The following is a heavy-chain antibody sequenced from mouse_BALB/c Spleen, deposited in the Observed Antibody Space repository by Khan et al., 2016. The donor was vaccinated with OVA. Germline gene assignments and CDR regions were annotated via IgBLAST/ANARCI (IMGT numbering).Heavy chain of an antibody. V-gene: IGHV3-2*02. Sequence: EVQLQESGPGLVKPSQSLSLTCTVTGYSFTSDYGWYWIRQFPGNKLEWMVYISYRGRTNYNASLNSRISITRDTSKNQFFLQFNSVTAEDTATYYGARTASVKYWGQGTTLTVSS. CDR3: ARTASVKY. J-gene: IGHJ2*01. CDR2: ISYRGRT. CDR1: GYSFTSDYG. D-gene: IGHD1-2*01.